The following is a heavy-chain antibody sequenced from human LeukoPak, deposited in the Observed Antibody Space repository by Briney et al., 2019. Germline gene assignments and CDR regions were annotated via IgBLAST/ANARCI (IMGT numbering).Heavy chain of an antibody. Sequence: GGSLRLSCAASGFIFNSHAMSWVRQAPGKGLEWVSDICGCGGSTFYADSVRGRFTISRDNSKNTLYLQMNSLRAEDTAVYYCAKPEGEVVTPYDAFDIWGQGTMVTVSS. CDR2: ICGCGGST. D-gene: IGHD2-15*01. CDR3: AKPEGEVVTPYDAFDI. V-gene: IGHV3-23*01. J-gene: IGHJ3*02. CDR1: GFIFNSHA.